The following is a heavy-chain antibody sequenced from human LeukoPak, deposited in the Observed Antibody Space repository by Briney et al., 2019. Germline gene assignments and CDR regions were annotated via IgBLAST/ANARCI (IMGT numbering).Heavy chain of an antibody. CDR1: SDSISSYY. V-gene: IGHV4-59*01. Sequence: SETLSLTCTVSSDSISSYYWSWIRQPPGKGLEWIGYIYNSETTNYNPSLESRVTISEDTSKNQFSLMLTSVTAADTAVYYCARVVYSHYWPEGMDVWGQGTMVTVSS. D-gene: IGHD4-11*01. CDR3: ARVVYSHYWPEGMDV. J-gene: IGHJ6*02. CDR2: IYNSETT.